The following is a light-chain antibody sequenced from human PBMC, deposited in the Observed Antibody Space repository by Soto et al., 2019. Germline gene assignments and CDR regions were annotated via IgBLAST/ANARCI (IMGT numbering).Light chain of an antibody. J-gene: IGKJ1*01. Sequence: EIVLTQSPATLSVSPGERVTLSCRASQSVSSSYLAWYQQKPGQAPRLLIYGASSRATGIPDRFSGSGSGTDFTLTISRLEPEDFAVYYCQQYGSSPPWTFGQGTKVDI. CDR1: QSVSSSY. CDR2: GAS. V-gene: IGKV3-20*01. CDR3: QQYGSSPPWT.